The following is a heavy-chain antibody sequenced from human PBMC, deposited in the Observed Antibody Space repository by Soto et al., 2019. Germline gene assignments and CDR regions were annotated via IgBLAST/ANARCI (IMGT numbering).Heavy chain of an antibody. Sequence: GGSLRLSCAASGFTFSSYAMSWVRQAPGKGLEWVSAISGSGGSTYYADSVKGRFTISRDNSKNTLYLQMNSLRAEDTAVYYCAKVRVELRFSYYYYGMDVWGQGTTVTVSS. CDR3: AKVRVELRFSYYYYGMDV. D-gene: IGHD1-7*01. J-gene: IGHJ6*02. V-gene: IGHV3-23*01. CDR1: GFTFSSYA. CDR2: ISGSGGST.